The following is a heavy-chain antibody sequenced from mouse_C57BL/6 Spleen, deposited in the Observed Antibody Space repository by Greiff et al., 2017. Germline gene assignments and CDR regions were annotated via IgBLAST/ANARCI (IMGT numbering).Heavy chain of an antibody. Sequence: EVQLVESGEGLVKPGGSLKLSCAAPGFTFSSYAISWVRQTPEQRREWVAYISSGGDYIYYADTVKGRFTISRDNARNTLYLQMSSLKSEDTAMYYCTRALTGAFAYWGQGTLVTVSA. V-gene: IGHV5-9-1*02. CDR1: GFTFSSYA. CDR3: TRALTGAFAY. J-gene: IGHJ3*01. CDR2: ISSGGDYI. D-gene: IGHD4-1*01.